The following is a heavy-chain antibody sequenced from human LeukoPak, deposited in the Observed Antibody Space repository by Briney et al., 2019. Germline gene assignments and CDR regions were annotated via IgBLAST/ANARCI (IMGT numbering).Heavy chain of an antibody. CDR1: GGSISSSRSY. D-gene: IGHD1-26*01. Sequence: SETLSLTCTVSGGSISSSRSYWGWIRQPPGKGLEWIGYIYYSGSTYYNPSLKSRVTISVDTSKNQFSLKLSSVTAADTAVYYCASFVCYIGSYCHFDYWGQGTLVTVSS. CDR2: IYYSGST. CDR3: ASFVCYIGSYCHFDY. J-gene: IGHJ4*02. V-gene: IGHV4-31*03.